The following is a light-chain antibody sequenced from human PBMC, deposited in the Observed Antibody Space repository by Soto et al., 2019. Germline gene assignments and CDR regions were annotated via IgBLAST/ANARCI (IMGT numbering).Light chain of an antibody. CDR2: AAS. Sequence: DIQMPQSPSTLSASLGDRFTITCLAIQSISSWLAWYQQKPGKAPKLLIYAASSLQSGAPSRFSGSGSGTDFTLTISSLQPEDFATYYCQQSYSNPRTFGQGTKVDIK. CDR3: QQSYSNPRT. CDR1: QSISSW. J-gene: IGKJ1*01. V-gene: IGKV1-39*01.